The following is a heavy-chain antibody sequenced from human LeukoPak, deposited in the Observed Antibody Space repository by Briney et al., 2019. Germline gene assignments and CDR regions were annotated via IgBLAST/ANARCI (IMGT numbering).Heavy chain of an antibody. CDR1: GGSISSYY. V-gene: IGHV4-39*01. D-gene: IGHD3/OR15-3a*01. CDR2: IYCSGNT. Sequence: ETLSLTCTVSGGSISSYYWGWIRQPPGKGLEWIGSIYCSGNTYYNASLKSQVSISIDTSKNQFSLRLTSVTAADTAVYYCARQTGSGLFILPGGQGTLVTVSS. J-gene: IGHJ4*02. CDR3: ARQTGSGLFILP.